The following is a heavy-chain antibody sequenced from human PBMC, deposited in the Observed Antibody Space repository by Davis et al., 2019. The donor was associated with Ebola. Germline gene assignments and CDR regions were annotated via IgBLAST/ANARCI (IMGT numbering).Heavy chain of an antibody. CDR1: GYTFSSYW. J-gene: IGHJ3*02. CDR2: IYPLDSDT. CDR3: ASLRRTITGMDDAFDI. V-gene: IGHV5-51*01. D-gene: IGHD1-20*01. Sequence: KVSCKGSGYTFSSYWIGWVRQMPGKGLEWMGIIYPLDSDTRYSPSFRGQVTISADKSLRTAYLQWSGLKASDTAMYYCASLRRTITGMDDAFDIWGQGTMVTVSS.